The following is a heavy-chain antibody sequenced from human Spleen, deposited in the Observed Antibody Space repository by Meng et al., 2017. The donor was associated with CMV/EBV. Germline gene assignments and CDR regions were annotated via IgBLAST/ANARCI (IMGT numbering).Heavy chain of an antibody. Sequence: ASVKVSCKATAYYYIHWMRQAPGQGLEWMGIINPSDDSTIYAQKFQGRVTMTRDTSTSAVYMELSSLRSEDTAVYYCARSHASSTHFDFWGQGTLVTVSS. J-gene: IGHJ4*02. CDR3: ARSHASSTHFDF. V-gene: IGHV1-46*01. CDR2: INPSDDST. CDR1: AYYY. D-gene: IGHD2-2*01.